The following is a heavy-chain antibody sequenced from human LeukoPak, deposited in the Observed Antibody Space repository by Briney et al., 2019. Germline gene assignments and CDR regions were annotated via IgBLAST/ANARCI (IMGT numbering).Heavy chain of an antibody. CDR2: ISGSGGST. CDR3: AKDITIVVVTRAFFDY. J-gene: IGHJ4*02. Sequence: GSLRLSCAASGFTFSSYAMSWVRQAPGKGLEWVSAISGSGGSTYYADSVKGRFTISRDNSKNTLYLQMNSLRAEDTAVYYCAKDITIVVVTRAFFDYWGQGTLVTVSS. D-gene: IGHD3-22*01. CDR1: GFTFSSYA. V-gene: IGHV3-23*01.